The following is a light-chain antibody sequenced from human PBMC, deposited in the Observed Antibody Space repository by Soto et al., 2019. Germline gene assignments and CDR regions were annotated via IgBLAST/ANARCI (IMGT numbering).Light chain of an antibody. CDR2: EGS. V-gene: IGLV2-23*01. J-gene: IGLJ1*01. CDR3: FSYAGSTYV. CDR1: SSDVGSYNL. Sequence: QSVLTQPASVSGSPGQSITISCTGTSSDVGSYNLVSWYQQHPGKAPKLMIYEGSKRPSGVSNRFSGSKSGNTASLTISGLQAEDEADYYCFSYAGSTYVFATGTKLTAL.